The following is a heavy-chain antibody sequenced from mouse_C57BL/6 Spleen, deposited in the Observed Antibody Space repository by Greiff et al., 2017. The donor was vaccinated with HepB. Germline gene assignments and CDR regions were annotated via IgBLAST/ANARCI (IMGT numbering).Heavy chain of an antibody. CDR1: AYTFTSYW. D-gene: IGHD2-4*01. CDR2: IDPNSGGT. Sequence: QVQLQQPGAELVKPGASVKLSCKASAYTFTSYWMHWVKQRPGRGLEWIGRIDPNSGGTKYNEKFKSKATLTVDKPSSTAYMQLSSLTSEDSAVYYCARVRGIYYDYVYYAMDYWGQGTSVTVSS. CDR3: ARVRGIYYDYVYYAMDY. V-gene: IGHV1-72*01. J-gene: IGHJ4*01.